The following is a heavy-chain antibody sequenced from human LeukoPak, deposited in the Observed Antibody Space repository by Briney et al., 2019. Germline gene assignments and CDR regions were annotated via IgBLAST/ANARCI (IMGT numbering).Heavy chain of an antibody. D-gene: IGHD5/OR15-5a*01. CDR2: ISSSSDYI. CDR1: GFTFSDYS. CDR3: ARSRSVSNYKGMDV. J-gene: IGHJ6*02. Sequence: GGSLRLSCPASGFTFSDYSMSWLRQAPGKGLEWVSSISSSSDYIYYADSVKGRFTISRDNARNSLYLQMNSLRAEDTAVYYCARSRSVSNYKGMDVWGQGTTVTVSS. V-gene: IGHV3-21*01.